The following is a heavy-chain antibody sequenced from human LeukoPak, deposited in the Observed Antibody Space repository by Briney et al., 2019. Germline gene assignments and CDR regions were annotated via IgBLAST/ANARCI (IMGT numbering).Heavy chain of an antibody. CDR2: ISSSSSTM. CDR1: GFTFRSYS. D-gene: IGHD3-22*01. Sequence: TGGSLRLSCVASGFTFRSYSMHWVRQAPGKGLEWVSYISSSSSTMYDSDSVKGRFTLSRDNAKNSLYLQMNSLRAEDTAVYYCAREGDYYDSGGYYRPFDYWGRGTLVTVSS. V-gene: IGHV3-48*01. CDR3: AREGDYYDSGGYYRPFDY. J-gene: IGHJ4*02.